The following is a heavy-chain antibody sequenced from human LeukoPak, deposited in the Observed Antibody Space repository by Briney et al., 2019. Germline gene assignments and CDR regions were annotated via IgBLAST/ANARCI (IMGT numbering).Heavy chain of an antibody. V-gene: IGHV4-30-4*08. Sequence: PSETLSLTCTVSGGSISSGDYYWSWIRQPPGKGLEWIGYIYHSGSTYYNPSLKSRVTISVDRSKNQFSLKLSSVTAADTAVYYCAGDGSTGEIDYWGQGTLVTVSS. J-gene: IGHJ4*02. D-gene: IGHD7-27*01. CDR3: AGDGSTGEIDY. CDR1: GGSISSGDYY. CDR2: IYHSGST.